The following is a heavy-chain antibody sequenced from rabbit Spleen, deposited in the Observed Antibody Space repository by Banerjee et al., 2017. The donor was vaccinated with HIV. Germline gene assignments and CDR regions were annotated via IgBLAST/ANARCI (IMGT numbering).Heavy chain of an antibody. CDR1: GLDFSSSYW. J-gene: IGHJ4*01. CDR3: ARDLDGVIGWNFGW. Sequence: QEQLVESGGGLVKPGASLTLTCKASGLDFSSSYWICWVRQAPGKGLEWIACIDVNRSGNTHYASWAKGRFTISKTSSTTMTLQMTSLTAADTATYFCARDLDGVIGWNFGWWGPGTLVTVS. D-gene: IGHD1-1*01. CDR2: IDVNRSGNT. V-gene: IGHV1S45*01.